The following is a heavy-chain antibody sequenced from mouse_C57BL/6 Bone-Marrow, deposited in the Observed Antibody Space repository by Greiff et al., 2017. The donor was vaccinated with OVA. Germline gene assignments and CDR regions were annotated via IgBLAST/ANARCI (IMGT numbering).Heavy chain of an antibody. D-gene: IGHD2-2*01. V-gene: IGHV1-64*01. CDR2: IHPNSGST. CDR3: ARRGLRPYFDY. J-gene: IGHJ2*01. CDR1: GYTFTSYW. Sequence: QVQLQQPGAELLKPGASVKLSCKASGYTFTSYWMHWVKQRPGQGLEWIGMIHPNSGSTNYNEKFKSKATLTVDKSSSTAYMQLSSLTSEDSAVYYCARRGLRPYFDYWGQGTTLTVSS.